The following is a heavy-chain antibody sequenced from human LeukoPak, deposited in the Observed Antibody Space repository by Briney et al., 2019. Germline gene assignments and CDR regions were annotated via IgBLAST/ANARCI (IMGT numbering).Heavy chain of an antibody. J-gene: IGHJ5*02. CDR1: GGSVSSGSYY. D-gene: IGHD3-3*01. CDR2: IYYSGST. Sequence: SETLSLTCTVSGGSVSSGSYYWSWIRQPPGKGLEWIGYIYYSGSTNYNPSLKSRVTISVDTSKNQFSLKLSSVTAADTAVYYCARGVHVLRFLEWLGSWFDPWGQGTLVTVSS. CDR3: ARGVHVLRFLEWLGSWFDP. V-gene: IGHV4-61*01.